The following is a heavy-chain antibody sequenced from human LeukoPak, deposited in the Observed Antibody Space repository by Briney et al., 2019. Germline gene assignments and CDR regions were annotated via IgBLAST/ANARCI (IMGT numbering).Heavy chain of an antibody. CDR3: ASGGSGYDYGSTEYFQH. CDR1: GGTFSSYA. J-gene: IGHJ1*01. D-gene: IGHD5-12*01. CDR2: IIPIFGTA. Sequence: SVKVSCKASGGTFSSYAISWVRQAPGQGLEWMGGIIPIFGTANYAQKFQGRVTITADKSTSTAYMELSSLRSEDTAVYYCASGGSGYDYGSTEYFQHWGQGTLVTVSS. V-gene: IGHV1-69*06.